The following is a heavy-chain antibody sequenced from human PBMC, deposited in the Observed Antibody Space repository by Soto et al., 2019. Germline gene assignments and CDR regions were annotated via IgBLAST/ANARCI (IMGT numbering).Heavy chain of an antibody. D-gene: IGHD1-26*01. J-gene: IGHJ4*02. CDR3: ARDYNGSYFDY. CDR2: IHPNSGDT. V-gene: IGHV1-2*04. CDR1: GYNFINFH. Sequence: QVQLVQSGAEVKRPGASVKVSCKASGYNFINFHLHWVRQAPGQGLEWMGWIHPNSGDTKYAQKFQGWVTITRDTSTTTIYMEVNRLRSDDTAVFYCARDYNGSYFDYWGQGTLVTVSS.